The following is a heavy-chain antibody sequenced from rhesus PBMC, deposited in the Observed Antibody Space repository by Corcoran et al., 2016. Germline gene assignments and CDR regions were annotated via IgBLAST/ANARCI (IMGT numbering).Heavy chain of an antibody. Sequence: QLQLQESGPGLVKPSETLSLTCAVPGGPISSNYWSWIRQPPGQGLEWIGRIPGSGGSTDYNPSLKSRVTILTDTSKNQFSLKLSSVTAADTAVYYCARGEYSNGYFDLWGPGTPITISS. CDR3: ARGEYSNGYFDL. CDR1: GGPISSNY. D-gene: IGHD4-23*01. CDR2: IPGSGGST. V-gene: IGHV4-173*01. J-gene: IGHJ2*01.